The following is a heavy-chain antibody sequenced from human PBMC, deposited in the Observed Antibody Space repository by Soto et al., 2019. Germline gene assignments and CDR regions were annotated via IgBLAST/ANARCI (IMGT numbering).Heavy chain of an antibody. CDR1: GGSISSYY. Sequence: PSETLSLTCTVSGGSISSYYWSWIRQPPGKGLEWIGYIYYSGSTNYNPSLKSRVTMSVDTSKNQFSLKLSSVTAAVTAVYYCAGQYSSGWYDYWGQGTLVTVSS. V-gene: IGHV4-59*08. D-gene: IGHD6-19*01. CDR2: IYYSGST. CDR3: AGQYSSGWYDY. J-gene: IGHJ4*02.